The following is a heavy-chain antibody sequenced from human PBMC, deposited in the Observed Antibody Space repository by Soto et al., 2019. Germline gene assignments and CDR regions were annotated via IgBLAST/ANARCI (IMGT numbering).Heavy chain of an antibody. CDR3: ARLRVAMPPYYYCYYMDV. J-gene: IGHJ6*03. D-gene: IGHD2-2*01. CDR2: IFHSGST. V-gene: IGHV4-34*12. Sequence: SETLSLTCAVSGGSFNANYWSWIRQPPGKGLEWIGEIFHSGSTNYNPSLKSRVTISVDTSKNQFSLKLSSVTAADTAVYYCARLRVAMPPYYYCYYMDVWGKGTTVTVSS. CDR1: GGSFNANY.